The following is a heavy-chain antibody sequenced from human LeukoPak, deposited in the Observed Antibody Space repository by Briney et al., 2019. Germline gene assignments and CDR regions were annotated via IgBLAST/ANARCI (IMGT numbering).Heavy chain of an antibody. J-gene: IGHJ4*02. Sequence: GGSLRLSCAASGFTFDDYGMSWVRQAPGKGLEWVSGINWNGGSTGYADSVKGRFTISRDNAKNSLYLQMNSLRAEDTAVYYCASPGAPTGFDYWGQGTLVTVSS. CDR3: ASPGAPTGFDY. V-gene: IGHV3-20*04. D-gene: IGHD1-14*01. CDR2: INWNGGST. CDR1: GFTFDDYG.